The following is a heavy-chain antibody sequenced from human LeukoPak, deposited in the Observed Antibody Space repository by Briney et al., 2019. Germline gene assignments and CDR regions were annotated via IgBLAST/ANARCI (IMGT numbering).Heavy chain of an antibody. CDR2: ISSSSSYI. Sequence: GGSLRLSCAASGFTFSTYSMNWVRQAPGKGLEWVSSISSSSSYIYYADSVKGRYTISRDNAKKSLYLQMNSLRAEDTAVYYCARVGEKAFHLWPEIDYWGQGTLVTVSS. CDR3: ARVGEKAFHLWPEIDY. CDR1: GFTFSTYS. J-gene: IGHJ4*02. V-gene: IGHV3-21*01. D-gene: IGHD5-24*01.